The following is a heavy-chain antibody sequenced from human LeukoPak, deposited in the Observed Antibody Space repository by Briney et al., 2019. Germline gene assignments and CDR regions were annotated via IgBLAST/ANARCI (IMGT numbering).Heavy chain of an antibody. V-gene: IGHV3-30*02. Sequence: GGSLRLSCAASGFTFSSYGMHWVRQAPGKGLEWVAFIRYDGSNKYYADSVKGRFTISRDNSKNTLYLQMNSLRAEDTAVYYCARGLNYYDSSGYHPPYYFDYWGQGTLVTVSS. CDR3: ARGLNYYDSSGYHPPYYFDY. CDR1: GFTFSSYG. J-gene: IGHJ4*02. CDR2: IRYDGSNK. D-gene: IGHD3-22*01.